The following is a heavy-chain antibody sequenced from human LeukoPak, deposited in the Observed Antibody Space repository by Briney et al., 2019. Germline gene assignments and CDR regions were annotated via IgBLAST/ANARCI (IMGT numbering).Heavy chain of an antibody. D-gene: IGHD6-19*01. J-gene: IGHJ4*02. CDR2: IDYSGST. CDR3: ARADSMGWYGGGFDY. CDR1: GGSISSGSYY. V-gene: IGHV4-39*07. Sequence: SETLSLTCTVSGGSISSGSYYWSWIRQPAGKGLEWIGSIDYSGSTYYNLSLKSRVTISVDTSKNQFSLKLSSVTAADTAVYYCARADSMGWYGGGFDYWAREPWSPSPQ.